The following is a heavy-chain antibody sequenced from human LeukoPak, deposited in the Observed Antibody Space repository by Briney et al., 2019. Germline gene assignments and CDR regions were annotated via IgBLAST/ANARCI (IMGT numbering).Heavy chain of an antibody. CDR3: AKAQGIDYFDY. V-gene: IGHV3-30*18. CDR2: ISYDGSNK. J-gene: IGHJ4*02. CDR1: GFTFSSYG. Sequence: PGGSLRRSCAASGFTFSSYGMHWVRQAPGKGLEWVAVISYDGSNKYYADSVKGRFTISRDNSKNTLYLQMNSLRAEDTAVYYCAKAQGIDYFDYWGQGTLVTVSS.